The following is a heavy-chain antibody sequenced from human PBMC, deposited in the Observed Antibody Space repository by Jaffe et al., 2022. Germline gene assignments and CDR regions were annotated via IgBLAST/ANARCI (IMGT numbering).Heavy chain of an antibody. V-gene: IGHV3-15*01. CDR3: TTIPTVTGPKNEYFQH. CDR2: IKSKTDGGTT. D-gene: IGHD1-1*01. Sequence: EVQLVESGGGLVKPGGSLRLSCAASGFTFSNVWMSWVRQAPGKGLEWVGRIKSKTDGGTTDYAAPVRGRFTISRDDSRNTLYLQMTSLKTEDTAIYYCTTIPTVTGPKNEYFQHWGQGTLLTVSS. CDR1: GFTFSNVW. J-gene: IGHJ1*01.